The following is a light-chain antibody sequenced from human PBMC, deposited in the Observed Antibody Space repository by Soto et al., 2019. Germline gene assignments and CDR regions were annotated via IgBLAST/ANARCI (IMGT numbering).Light chain of an antibody. Sequence: DIQLTQSPSFLSASVGDKVTITCRASQGMDNFSAWYQQKPGKAPQLLMYAASTLQSGVPSRFSGTTSGTEFTLTISNLQPEDLATYYCQQLNTFPWTFGQGTKVEIK. CDR2: AAS. CDR3: QQLNTFPWT. CDR1: QGMDNF. V-gene: IGKV1-9*01. J-gene: IGKJ1*01.